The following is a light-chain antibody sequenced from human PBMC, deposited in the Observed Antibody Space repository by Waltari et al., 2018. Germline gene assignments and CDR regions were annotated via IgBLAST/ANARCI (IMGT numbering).Light chain of an antibody. Sequence: DIQMTQSPSSLSASVGDRVTITCRASQDISRFLAWFKQKPGKAPKSLIYAATRLQVGVPSKFSGSGSGTEFTLTISSLQPEDFATYYCQQYKSFPRSFGGGTRVELK. V-gene: IGKV1-16*02. J-gene: IGKJ4*01. CDR1: QDISRF. CDR2: AAT. CDR3: QQYKSFPRS.